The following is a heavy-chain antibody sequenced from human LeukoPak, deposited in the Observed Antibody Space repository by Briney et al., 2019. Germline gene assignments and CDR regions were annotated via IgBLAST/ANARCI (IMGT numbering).Heavy chain of an antibody. V-gene: IGHV1-18*01. CDR3: ARDRQYSYGYSFDY. D-gene: IGHD5-18*01. CDR2: ISAYNSNT. J-gene: IGHJ4*02. Sequence: ASVKVSCKASGYTFTSYGISWVRQAPGQGLEWMGWISAYNSNTNYAQKLQGRVTMTTDTSTSTAYMELRSLRSDDTAVYYCARDRQYSYGYSFDYWGQGTLVTVSS. CDR1: GYTFTSYG.